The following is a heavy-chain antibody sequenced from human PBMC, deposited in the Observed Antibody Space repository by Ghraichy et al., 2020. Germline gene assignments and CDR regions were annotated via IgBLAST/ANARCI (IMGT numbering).Heavy chain of an antibody. D-gene: IGHD5-18*01. V-gene: IGHV3-23*01. J-gene: IGHJ6*02. CDR1: GFTFSSYA. CDR2: ISGSGGST. Sequence: GESLNISCAASGFTFSSYAMSWVRQAPGKGLEWVSAISGSGGSTYYADSVKGRFTISRDNSKNTLHLQINSLRAEDTAVYYCAKDGHSYDIYYYYGMDVWGQGTTVTVSS. CDR3: AKDGHSYDIYYYYGMDV.